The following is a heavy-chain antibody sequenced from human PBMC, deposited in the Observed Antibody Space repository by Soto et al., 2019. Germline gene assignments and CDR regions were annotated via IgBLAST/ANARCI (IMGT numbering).Heavy chain of an antibody. V-gene: IGHV1-18*01. J-gene: IGHJ4*01. CDR3: ARVWARGPPTVAYCGGDCYSDY. CDR2: ISAYNGNT. D-gene: IGHD2-21*02. CDR1: GYTFTNSG. Sequence: ASVKVSCKASGYTFTNSGISWLRQAPGQGLEWMGWISAYNGNTNYAQKLQGRVTMTTDTSTSTAYMELRSLRSDDTAVYYCARVWARGPPTVAYCGGDCYSDYWG.